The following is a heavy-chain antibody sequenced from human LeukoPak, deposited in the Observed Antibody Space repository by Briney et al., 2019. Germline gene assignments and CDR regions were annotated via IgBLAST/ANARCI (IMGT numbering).Heavy chain of an antibody. CDR2: IYHSGST. V-gene: IGHV4-30-2*01. Sequence: PSETLSLTCTVSGGSISSGGYYWSWIRQPPGKGLEWIGYIYHSGSTYYNPSLKSRVTISVDRSKNQFSLKLSSVTAADTAVYYCARDPISGPNRDAFDIWGQGTMVTVSS. J-gene: IGHJ3*02. D-gene: IGHD1-14*01. CDR3: ARDPISGPNRDAFDI. CDR1: GGSISSGGYY.